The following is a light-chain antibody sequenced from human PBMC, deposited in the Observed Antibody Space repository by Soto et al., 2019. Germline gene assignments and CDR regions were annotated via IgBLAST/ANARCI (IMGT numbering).Light chain of an antibody. J-gene: IGLJ3*02. V-gene: IGLV2-14*02. CDR2: DVN. Sequence: QSALTQPASVSGSPGQSITISCTGTSSDIGNYNVVSWYQHHPGKAPKLIIYDVNNRPSGISDRFSGSKSGVTASLTISGLQAEDEADYFCSSYTASAALVFGGGTKLTVL. CDR3: SSYTASAALV. CDR1: SSDIGNYNV.